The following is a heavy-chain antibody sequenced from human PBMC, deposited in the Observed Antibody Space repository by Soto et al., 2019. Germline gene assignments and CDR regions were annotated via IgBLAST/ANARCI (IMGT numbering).Heavy chain of an antibody. V-gene: IGHV3-21*01. CDR3: ARDVLSSSSGFDY. J-gene: IGHJ4*02. CDR1: GFTFSSYS. Sequence: GGSLRLSCAASGFTFSSYSMNWVRQAPGKGLEWVSSISSSSSYIYYADSVKGRFTISRDNAKNSLYLQMNSLRAEDTAVYYCARDVLSSSSGFDYWGQGTLVTVSS. CDR2: ISSSSSYI. D-gene: IGHD6-6*01.